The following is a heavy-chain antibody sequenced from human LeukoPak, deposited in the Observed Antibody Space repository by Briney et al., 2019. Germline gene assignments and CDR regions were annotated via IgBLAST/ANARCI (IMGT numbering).Heavy chain of an antibody. D-gene: IGHD3-10*01. CDR3: AEKGRGINIGGLYSWG. J-gene: IGHJ4*01. CDR2: MQRDGSKR. V-gene: IGHV3-30*02. CDR1: GVTFSNYY. Sequence: GGSLRLSCAVPGVTFSNYYMHWVRQAPGKGLEWVASMQRDGSKRFHADSVKGRSTVSGDNSNNMVHLQTNNLRADDTAVYYCAEKGRGINIGGLYSWGWGNRILVA.